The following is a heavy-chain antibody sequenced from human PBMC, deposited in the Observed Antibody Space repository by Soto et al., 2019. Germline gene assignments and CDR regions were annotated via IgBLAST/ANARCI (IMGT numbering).Heavy chain of an antibody. Sequence: QVQLVESGGGVVQPGRSLRLSCAASGFTFSSYGMHWVRQAPGKGLEWVAVISYDGSNKYYADSVKGRFTISRDNSKNTLYLQMNSLIAEDTAVYYCAGRSGYYYEDGGDYWGQGTLVTVSS. V-gene: IGHV3-30*03. CDR2: ISYDGSNK. CDR1: GFTFSSYG. D-gene: IGHD3-22*01. CDR3: AGRSGYYYEDGGDY. J-gene: IGHJ4*02.